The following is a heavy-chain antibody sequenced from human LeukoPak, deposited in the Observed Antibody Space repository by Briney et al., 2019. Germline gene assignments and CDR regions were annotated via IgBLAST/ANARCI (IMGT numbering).Heavy chain of an antibody. J-gene: IGHJ4*02. Sequence: GGSLRLSCAASGYTFSSHGLTWVRQAPGEGLEWVSTINGAGDNPYYAETVEGRFAISRDNSKNTLYLQMHSLRAEDTAIYYCAKVSVCYGCYLDYWGQGTLVTVS. V-gene: IGHV3-23*01. CDR2: INGAGDNP. CDR3: AKVSVCYGCYLDY. CDR1: GYTFSSHG. D-gene: IGHD3-16*01.